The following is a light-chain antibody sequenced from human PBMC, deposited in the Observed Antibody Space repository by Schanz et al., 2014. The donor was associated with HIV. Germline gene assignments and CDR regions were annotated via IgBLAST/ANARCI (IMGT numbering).Light chain of an antibody. CDR1: SSNIGYKS. CDR2: DDY. J-gene: IGLJ2*01. V-gene: IGLV1-51*01. CDR3: GAWDSSLSGGL. Sequence: QSVLTQPPSVSAAPGQKVTISCSGSSSNIGYKSVSWYQQLPGTAPKVLIYDDYKRPSGIPDRFSASKSATSATLDITGLQTGDEADYYCGAWDSSLSGGLFGGGTKLTVL.